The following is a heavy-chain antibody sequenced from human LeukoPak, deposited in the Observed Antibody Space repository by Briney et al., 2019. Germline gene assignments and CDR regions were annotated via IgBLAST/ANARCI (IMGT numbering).Heavy chain of an antibody. V-gene: IGHV1-46*01. D-gene: IGHD1-26*01. CDR2: INPSGSST. CDR1: GYSFTRYY. J-gene: IGHJ4*02. Sequence: ASVKVSCKASGYSFTRYYMHWVRQAPGQGLEWMGIINPSGSSTSYAQKFQGRVTMTRDTSTSTVYMELSSLRSEDTAVYYCAREGSGSPDYWGQGTLVTVSS. CDR3: AREGSGSPDY.